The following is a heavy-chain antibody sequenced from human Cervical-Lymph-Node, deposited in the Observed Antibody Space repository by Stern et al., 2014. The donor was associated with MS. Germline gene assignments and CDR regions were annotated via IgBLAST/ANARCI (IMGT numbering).Heavy chain of an antibody. CDR2: IYPSGST. CDR3: VRDVRSMYDWDYFWFDP. D-gene: IGHD1-7*01. CDR1: GDSISGSSDY. V-gene: IGHV4-61*02. Sequence: QLQLQESGPGLVKPSQTLSLSCAVSGDSISGSSDYWSWIRQPAGRGLEWIGRIYPSGSTRYNPSLRSRATMSVDTSKNQLSLNLSSVTAADTAVYYCVRDVRSMYDWDYFWFDPWGQGTLVTVSS. J-gene: IGHJ5*02.